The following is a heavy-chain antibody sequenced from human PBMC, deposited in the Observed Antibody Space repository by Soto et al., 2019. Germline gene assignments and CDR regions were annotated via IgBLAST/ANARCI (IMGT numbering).Heavy chain of an antibody. V-gene: IGHV5-51*01. CDR1: GYSFTTYW. J-gene: IGHJ6*02. CDR3: ARREQYYYCYYGMDV. CDR2: INPGDSDT. Sequence: GESLKISCKASGYSFTTYWIGWVRQMPGKGLEWMGIINPGDSDTRYSPSFQGQVTISADNSINTAYLQWSSLKASDTATYYCARREQYYYCYYGMDVWGQGTTVTVSS.